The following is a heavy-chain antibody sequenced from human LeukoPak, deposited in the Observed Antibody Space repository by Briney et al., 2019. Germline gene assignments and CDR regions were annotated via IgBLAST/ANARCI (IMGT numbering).Heavy chain of an antibody. D-gene: IGHD3-22*01. J-gene: IGHJ4*02. CDR2: IYPGDSDT. CDR3: ASSHYDSSGYYQLGGFDY. V-gene: IGHV5-51*01. CDR1: GYSFTSYW. Sequence: GESLKISCKGSGYSFTSYWIGWVRQMPGKGLERMGIIYPGDSDTRYSPSFQGQVTISADKSISTAYLQWSSLKASDTAMYYCASSHYDSSGYYQLGGFDYWGQGTLVTVSS.